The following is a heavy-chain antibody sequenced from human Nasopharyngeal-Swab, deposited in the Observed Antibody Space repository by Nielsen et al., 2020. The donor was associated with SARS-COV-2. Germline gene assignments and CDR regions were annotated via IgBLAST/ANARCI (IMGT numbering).Heavy chain of an antibody. D-gene: IGHD6-6*01. J-gene: IGHJ6*02. CDR1: GGTFSSYG. CDR2: LIPIFGTA. Sequence: SVKVSCKASGGTFSSYGISWVRQAPGQGVEWMGGLIPIFGTANYAQKFQGRVTITADESTSTAYMELSSLRSEDTAVYYCARKPYSSSSGDYYYGIDVWGQGTTVTVSS. CDR3: ARKPYSSSSGDYYYGIDV. V-gene: IGHV1-69*13.